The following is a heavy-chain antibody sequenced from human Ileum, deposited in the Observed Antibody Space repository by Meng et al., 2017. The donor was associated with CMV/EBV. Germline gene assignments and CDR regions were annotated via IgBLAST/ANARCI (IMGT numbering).Heavy chain of an antibody. D-gene: IGHD6-19*01. V-gene: IGHV3-33*06. J-gene: IGHJ6*02. Sequence: GESLKISCSASGLTLRTCGMRRVRQAPGKGLEWVAVIWYDGSNKYYADSVKGRFTISRDNSKNTLYLQMNSLRAEDTAVYYCAKTGLVAYYGMDVWGQGTTVTVSS. CDR2: IWYDGSNK. CDR1: GLTLRTCG. CDR3: AKTGLVAYYGMDV.